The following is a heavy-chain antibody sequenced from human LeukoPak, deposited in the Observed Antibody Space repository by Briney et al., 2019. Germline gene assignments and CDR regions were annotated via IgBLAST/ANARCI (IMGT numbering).Heavy chain of an antibody. D-gene: IGHD3-22*01. CDR1: GYTFTDYS. J-gene: IGHJ3*02. Sequence: ASVKVSCKASGYTFTDYSMNWVRQAPGQGLEWLGWINTNTRNPTFAQGLTGRFVLSLDTSVSTAYLQVTNLKAEDTAVYYCTRELGAQPIDSYDRGGYLDAFDIWGQGTLVTVSS. CDR2: INTNTRNP. CDR3: TRELGAQPIDSYDRGGYLDAFDI. V-gene: IGHV7-4-1*02.